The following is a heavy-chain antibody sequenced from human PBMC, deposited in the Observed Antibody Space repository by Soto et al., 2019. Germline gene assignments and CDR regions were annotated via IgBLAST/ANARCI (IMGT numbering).Heavy chain of an antibody. CDR3: ARGGMYSEYY. CDR2: MNPNSGNT. Sequence: QVQLVQSGAEVKKPGASVKVSCKASGYTFTSYDINWVRQATGQGLEWMGWMNPNSGNTGYAQKSHXXVXTXXNTSISTAYMELSSLRSEDTAVYYCARGGMYSEYYWGQGTLVTVSS. V-gene: IGHV1-8*01. CDR1: GYTFTSYD. D-gene: IGHD2-15*01. J-gene: IGHJ4*02.